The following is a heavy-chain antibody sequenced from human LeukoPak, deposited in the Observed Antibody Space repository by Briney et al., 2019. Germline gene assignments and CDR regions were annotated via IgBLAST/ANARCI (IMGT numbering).Heavy chain of an antibody. CDR2: INAGNGNT. J-gene: IGHJ4*02. V-gene: IGHV1-3*01. D-gene: IGHD2-15*01. CDR1: GYTCTSYA. Sequence: ASVKVSCKASGYTCTSYAMHWVRQAPGQRLEWMGWINAGNGNTKYSQKFQGRVTITRDTSASTAYMELSSLRSEDTAVYYCARSYGGYCSGGSCYSIDYWGQGTLVTVSS. CDR3: ARSYGGYCSGGSCYSIDY.